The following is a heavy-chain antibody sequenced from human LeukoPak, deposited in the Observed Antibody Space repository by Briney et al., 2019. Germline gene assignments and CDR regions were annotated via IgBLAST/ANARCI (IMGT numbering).Heavy chain of an antibody. V-gene: IGHV4-39*01. CDR3: ARRGGIAVH. Sequence: PSETLSLTCTVSGGSISSSSYYWGWIRQPPGKGLEWIGSIYYSGSTYYNPPLKSRVTITVDTSKNQSSLKLSSVTAADTAVYYCARRGGIAVHWGQGTLVTVSS. J-gene: IGHJ4*02. D-gene: IGHD6-19*01. CDR1: GGSISSSSYY. CDR2: IYYSGST.